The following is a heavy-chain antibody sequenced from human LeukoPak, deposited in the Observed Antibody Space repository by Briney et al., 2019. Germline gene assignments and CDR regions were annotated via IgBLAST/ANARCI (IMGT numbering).Heavy chain of an antibody. J-gene: IGHJ4*02. CDR3: ARGSDGYNSWWGS. V-gene: IGHV3-20*04. CDR1: GFTFDDYG. D-gene: IGHD5-24*01. CDR2: INWNGDST. Sequence: PGGSLRLSCAASGFTFDDYGMSWLRQGPGKGLEWVSGINWNGDSTGYTDSLNGRFTISRDNAKNSLYLQMNSLRAEDTALYYCARGSDGYNSWWGSWGQGTLVTVPS.